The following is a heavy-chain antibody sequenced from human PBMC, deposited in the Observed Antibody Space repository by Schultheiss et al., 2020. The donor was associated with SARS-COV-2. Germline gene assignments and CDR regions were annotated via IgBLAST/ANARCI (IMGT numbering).Heavy chain of an antibody. J-gene: IGHJ4*02. Sequence: GGSLRLSCAASGFTFSSYGMHWVHQAPGKGLEWVAVIWYDGSNKYYADSVKGRFTISRDNSKNTLYLQMNSLRAEDTAVYYCARFGRGSYLDYWGQGTLVTVSS. V-gene: IGHV3-33*01. CDR1: GFTFSSYG. D-gene: IGHD1-26*01. CDR2: IWYDGSNK. CDR3: ARFGRGSYLDY.